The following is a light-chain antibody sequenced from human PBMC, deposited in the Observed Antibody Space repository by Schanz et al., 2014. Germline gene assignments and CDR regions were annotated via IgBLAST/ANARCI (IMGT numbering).Light chain of an antibody. Sequence: EIVLTQSPATLSLSPGERATLSCGASQTVNNNYLAWFQQKPGLAPRLLIYGASTRATAIPARFSGSGSGTDFTLTISSLKPEDFAVYYCQQYGSSPGTFGQGTKVEIK. CDR1: QTVNNNY. CDR2: GAS. CDR3: QQYGSSPGT. V-gene: IGKV3D-20*01. J-gene: IGKJ1*01.